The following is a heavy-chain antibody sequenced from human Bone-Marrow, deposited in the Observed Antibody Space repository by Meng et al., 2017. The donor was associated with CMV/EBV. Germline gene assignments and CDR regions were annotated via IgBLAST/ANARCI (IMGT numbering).Heavy chain of an antibody. Sequence: GESLKISCAASGFTVSSNYMSWVRQAPGKGLEWVAVISYDGSNKYYADSVKGRFTISRDNSKNTLYLQMNSLRAEDTAVYYCARVVGYCGGDCYPLGMDVWGQGTTVTVSS. D-gene: IGHD2-21*01. CDR1: GFTVSSNY. J-gene: IGHJ6*02. V-gene: IGHV3-30*03. CDR3: ARVVGYCGGDCYPLGMDV. CDR2: ISYDGSNK.